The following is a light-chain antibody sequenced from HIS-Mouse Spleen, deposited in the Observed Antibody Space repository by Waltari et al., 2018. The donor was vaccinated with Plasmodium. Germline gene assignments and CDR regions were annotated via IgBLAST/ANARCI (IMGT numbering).Light chain of an antibody. J-gene: IGKJ2*01. Sequence: AIQMTQSPSSLSASVGDRVTITCRARQGIRNDLGWYQQKPGKAPKLLISAASSLQSGVPSRCSGSGSGTDFTLTISSLQPEDFATYYCLQDYNYPYTFGQGTKLEIK. V-gene: IGKV1-6*01. CDR1: QGIRND. CDR3: LQDYNYPYT. CDR2: AAS.